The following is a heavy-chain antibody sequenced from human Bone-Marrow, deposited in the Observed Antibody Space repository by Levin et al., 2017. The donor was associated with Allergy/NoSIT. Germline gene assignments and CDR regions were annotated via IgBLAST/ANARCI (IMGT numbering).Heavy chain of an antibody. D-gene: IGHD5-24*01. CDR3: ARGDGYNYFGY. Sequence: GRSLRLSCAASGFSVSNYYMSWVRQAPGKGLEWVSVFYIGGSTYYADSVRGRFTISRDNSKNTLYLQMNSLRAEDTAVYYCARGDGYNYFGYWGQGTLVTVSS. J-gene: IGHJ4*02. V-gene: IGHV3-53*01. CDR1: GFSVSNYY. CDR2: FYIGGST.